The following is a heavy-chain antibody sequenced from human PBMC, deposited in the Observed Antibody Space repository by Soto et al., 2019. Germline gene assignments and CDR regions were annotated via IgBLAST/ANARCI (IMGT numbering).Heavy chain of an antibody. Sequence: GESLKISCKGSGYSFTSYWIGWVRQMPGKGLEWMGIIYPGDSDTRYSPSFQGQVTISADKSISTAYLQWSSLKASDTAMYYCARQRVPDYDSGQDYYYYMDVWGKGTKVTVSS. CDR1: GYSFTSYW. CDR3: ARQRVPDYDSGQDYYYYMDV. J-gene: IGHJ6*03. D-gene: IGHD4-17*01. V-gene: IGHV5-51*01. CDR2: IYPGDSDT.